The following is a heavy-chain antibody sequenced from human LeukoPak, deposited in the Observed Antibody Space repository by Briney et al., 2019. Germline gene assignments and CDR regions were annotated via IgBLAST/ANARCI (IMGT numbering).Heavy chain of an antibody. CDR3: AVTTEYYYMDV. CDR1: GGSISSGGYY. D-gene: IGHD1-26*01. CDR2: FSYTGST. Sequence: SETLSLTCTVSGGSISSGGYYWSWIRQPPGKGLEWIGYFSYTGSTNYNPSLRSRVAISADTSKNQFSLRLSSVTAADTAVYYCAVTTEYYYMDVWGKGTTVTVSS. V-gene: IGHV4-61*08. J-gene: IGHJ6*03.